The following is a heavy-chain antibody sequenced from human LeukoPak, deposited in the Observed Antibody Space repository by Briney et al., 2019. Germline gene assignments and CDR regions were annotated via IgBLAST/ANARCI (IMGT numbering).Heavy chain of an antibody. CDR2: IYTSGST. J-gene: IGHJ3*02. CDR3: ARYSTRGRFSGAFDI. CDR1: GGSISSYY. V-gene: IGHV4-4*07. Sequence: SETLSLTCTVSGGSISSYYWSWIRQPAGKGLEWIGRIYTSGSTNYNPSLKSRVTMSVNTSKNQFSLKLSSVTAADTAVYYCARYSTRGRFSGAFDIWGQGTMVTVSS. D-gene: IGHD3-3*01.